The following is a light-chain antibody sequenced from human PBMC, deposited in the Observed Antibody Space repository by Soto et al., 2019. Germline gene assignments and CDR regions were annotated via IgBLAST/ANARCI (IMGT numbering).Light chain of an antibody. V-gene: IGKV3-11*01. CDR3: QQRNVCPPIT. J-gene: IGKJ5*01. Sequence: VLTQSPATLSLSPGERATLSCRASQSIHTSLAWYQQKSGKPPRLVIYDSTLRANGVPDRFGGSRSGTEFTLTINSLEPEEFAVYYCQQRNVCPPITFGQGTRLEIK. CDR1: QSIHTS. CDR2: DST.